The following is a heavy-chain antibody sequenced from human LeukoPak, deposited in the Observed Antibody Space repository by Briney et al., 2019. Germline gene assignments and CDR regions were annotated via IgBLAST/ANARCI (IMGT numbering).Heavy chain of an antibody. CDR2: ISYDGSNN. Sequence: PGGSLRLSCAASGFTFSNYAMHWVRQAPGKGLEWVAVISYDGSNNYDADSVKGRFTISRDNSKNTLYLQMNSLRAEDTAVYYCARDRGYSGYDGLDYWGQGTLVTVSS. CDR3: ARDRGYSGYDGLDY. D-gene: IGHD5-12*01. V-gene: IGHV3-30-3*01. J-gene: IGHJ4*02. CDR1: GFTFSNYA.